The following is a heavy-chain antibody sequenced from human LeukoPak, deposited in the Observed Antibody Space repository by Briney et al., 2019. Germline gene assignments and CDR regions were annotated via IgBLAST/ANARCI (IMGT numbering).Heavy chain of an antibody. Sequence: NPSETLSLTCTVSGGSISSYYWSWIRQPPGKGLEWIGYIYYSGSTNYNPSLKSRVTISVDTSKNQFSLKLSSVTAADTAVYYCARLDSSGWHSYFDFWGQGTLVTVSS. CDR3: ARLDSSGWHSYFDF. CDR1: GGSISSYY. D-gene: IGHD6-19*01. CDR2: IYYSGST. V-gene: IGHV4-59*08. J-gene: IGHJ4*02.